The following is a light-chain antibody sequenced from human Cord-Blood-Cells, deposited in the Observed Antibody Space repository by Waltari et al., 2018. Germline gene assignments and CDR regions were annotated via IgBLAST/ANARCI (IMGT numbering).Light chain of an antibody. CDR2: EGS. CDR1: SSDVGSYNP. J-gene: IGLJ2*01. CDR3: CSYAGSSTFVV. V-gene: IGLV2-23*03. Sequence: QSALPQPASASGSPGQSITISGTGTSSDVGSYNPVSWYQQHPGQAPKLMFYEGSKRPSGVSNRFSGSKSGNTASLTISGLQAEDEADYYCCSYAGSSTFVVFGGGTKLTVL.